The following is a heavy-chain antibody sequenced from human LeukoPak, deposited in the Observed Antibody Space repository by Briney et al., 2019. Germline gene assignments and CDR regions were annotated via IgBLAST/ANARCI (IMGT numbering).Heavy chain of an antibody. Sequence: GGSLRLSCAASGFTFSSYAMSWVRQAPGKGLEWVSAISGSGGSTYYADSVKGRFTISRDNSKNTLYLQMNSLRAEDTAIYYCAKLPVSYSSGWSNFDYWGQGTLVTVSS. J-gene: IGHJ4*02. D-gene: IGHD6-19*01. CDR3: AKLPVSYSSGWSNFDY. CDR1: GFTFSSYA. V-gene: IGHV3-23*01. CDR2: ISGSGGST.